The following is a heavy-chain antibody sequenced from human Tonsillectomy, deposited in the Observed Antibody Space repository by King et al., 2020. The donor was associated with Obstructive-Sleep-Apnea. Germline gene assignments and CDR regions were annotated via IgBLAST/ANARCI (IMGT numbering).Heavy chain of an antibody. CDR1: GFTFSNYA. Sequence: VQLVESGGGVVQPGRSLSLSCAASGFTFSNYAMYWVRQAPGKGLEWVAVISYDGGNEYYADSLRGRITISRDNSKNTLYLQMNSLRAEDTAVYYCARENTDYGDAPYYYYYGMDVWGQGTTVTVSS. CDR2: ISYDGGNE. CDR3: ARENTDYGDAPYYYYYGMDV. D-gene: IGHD4-17*01. J-gene: IGHJ6*02. V-gene: IGHV3-30*04.